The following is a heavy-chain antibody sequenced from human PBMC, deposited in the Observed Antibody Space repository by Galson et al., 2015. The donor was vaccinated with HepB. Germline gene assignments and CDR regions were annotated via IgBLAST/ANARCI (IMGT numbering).Heavy chain of an antibody. V-gene: IGHV1-3*01. Sequence: SVKVSCKASGYTFTSYAMHWVRQAPGQRLEWMGWINAGNGNTKYPQKFQGRVTITRDTSASTAYMELSSLRSEDTAVYYCARTMPGSYLAYWGQGTLVTVSS. CDR3: ARTMPGSYLAY. CDR1: GYTFTSYA. J-gene: IGHJ4*02. D-gene: IGHD1-26*01. CDR2: INAGNGNT.